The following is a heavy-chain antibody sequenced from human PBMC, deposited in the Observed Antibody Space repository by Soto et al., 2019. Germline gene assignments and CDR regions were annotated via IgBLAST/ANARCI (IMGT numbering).Heavy chain of an antibody. CDR3: ARSPLGTAYLHYYHMDV. J-gene: IGHJ6*03. CDR2: KYYSGRS. V-gene: IGHV4-59*01. CDR1: GGSMSSDS. Sequence: QVQLQESGPGLVKPSETLSLTCTVSGGSMSSDSWTWIRQPPGKGLEWIGGKYYSGRSTYNPSLKNRATISLDTSENMFYLELTSVTAADTAVYYCARSPLGTAYLHYYHMDVWGEGTTVSVSS. D-gene: IGHD1-1*01.